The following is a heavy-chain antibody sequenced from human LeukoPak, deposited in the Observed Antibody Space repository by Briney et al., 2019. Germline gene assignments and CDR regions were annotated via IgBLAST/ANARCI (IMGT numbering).Heavy chain of an antibody. CDR1: GFTFSSYA. CDR3: ASLPVDTAMPDFDY. V-gene: IGHV3-7*01. J-gene: IGHJ4*02. Sequence: GGSLRLSCAASGFTFSSYAMSWVRQAPGKGLEWVANIKQDGSEKYYVDSVKGRFTISRDNAKNSLYLQMNSLRAEDTAVYYCASLPVDTAMPDFDYWGQGTLVTVSS. CDR2: IKQDGSEK. D-gene: IGHD5-18*01.